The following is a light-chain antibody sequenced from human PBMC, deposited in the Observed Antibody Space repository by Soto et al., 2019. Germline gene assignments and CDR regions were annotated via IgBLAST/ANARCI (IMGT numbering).Light chain of an antibody. Sequence: DIQMTQSPSSLSASVGDRVTITCRASQSISTYLNWYQQKPGKAPKLLIYAASSLESGVPSRFSGSGSGTDFTLTISNLQPEDFATYYCQQLNAYPLTCGQGTRREIK. CDR3: QQLNAYPLT. V-gene: IGKV1-17*02. CDR2: AAS. CDR1: QSISTY. J-gene: IGKJ5*01.